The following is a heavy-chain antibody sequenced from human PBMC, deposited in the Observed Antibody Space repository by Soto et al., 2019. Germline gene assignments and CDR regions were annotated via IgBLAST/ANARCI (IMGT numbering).Heavy chain of an antibody. CDR1: GYPFSKYG. V-gene: IGHV1-18*04. J-gene: IGHJ5*02. CDR3: ATSYNSGFDP. CDR2: IKPDNGDT. D-gene: IGHD1-1*01. Sequence: QLQLVQSGAEVERPGASVRVSCKAYGYPFSKYGISWIRQAPGQGLEWRGWIKPDNGDTNYAQKFQGRVTMTPDTSSNTAYMGLRSLRSDDTAVYYCATSYNSGFDPWGQGTLVSVSS.